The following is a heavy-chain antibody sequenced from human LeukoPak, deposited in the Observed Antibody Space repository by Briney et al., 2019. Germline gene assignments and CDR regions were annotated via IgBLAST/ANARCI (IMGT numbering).Heavy chain of an antibody. CDR3: ARMYYYDSSGYYPPFDY. V-gene: IGHV5-51*01. CDR1: GYSFTNFW. J-gene: IGHJ4*02. Sequence: GESLKISCQGSGYSFTNFWIGWVRQMPGKGLEWMGIIYPGDSETRYSPSFQGQVTISADKSISTAYLQWSSLKASDTAMYYCARMYYYDSSGYYPPFDYWGQGTLVTVSS. D-gene: IGHD3-22*01. CDR2: IYPGDSET.